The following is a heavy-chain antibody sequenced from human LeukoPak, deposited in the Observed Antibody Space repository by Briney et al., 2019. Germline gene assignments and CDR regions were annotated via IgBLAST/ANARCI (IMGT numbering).Heavy chain of an antibody. J-gene: IGHJ4*02. CDR2: IRYDGSDK. CDR3: AKGQGCSGGSCYLDY. CDR1: GFTFSNFG. D-gene: IGHD2-15*01. Sequence: GGSLRLSCAASGFTFSNFGMLWVRQGPGKGLEWVAFIRYDGSDKYYADSVKGRFTISRDTPKNTLYLQMNSLRAEDTAVYYCAKGQGCSGGSCYLDYWGQGTLVTVSS. V-gene: IGHV3-30*02.